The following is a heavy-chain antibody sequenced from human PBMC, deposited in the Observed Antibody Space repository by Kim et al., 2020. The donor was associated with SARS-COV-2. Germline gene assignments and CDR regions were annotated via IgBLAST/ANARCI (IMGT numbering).Heavy chain of an antibody. CDR2: INHSGST. J-gene: IGHJ5*02. CDR3: ASLSPLIAAADHGNNWFDP. V-gene: IGHV4-34*01. D-gene: IGHD6-13*01. Sequence: SETLSLTCAVYGGSFSGYYWSWIRQPPGKGLEWIGEINHSGSTNYNPSLKSRVTISVDTSKNQFSLKLSSVTAADTAVYYCASLSPLIAAADHGNNWFDPWGQGTLVTVSS. CDR1: GGSFSGYY.